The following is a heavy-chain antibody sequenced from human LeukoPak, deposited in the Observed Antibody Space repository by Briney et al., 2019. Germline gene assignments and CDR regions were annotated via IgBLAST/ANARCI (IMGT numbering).Heavy chain of an antibody. CDR3: TRDEYGAAD. CDR2: VYYTGTT. J-gene: IGHJ4*02. Sequence: SETLSLTCVVSGYSVSSGYYWGWIRQSPGKGLEWIASVYYTGTTYYNPSLKSRASISVNMSKSHVSLRLTSVTAADTAMYYCTRDEYGAADWGQGILVTVSS. D-gene: IGHD4-17*01. V-gene: IGHV4-38-2*02. CDR1: GYSVSSGYY.